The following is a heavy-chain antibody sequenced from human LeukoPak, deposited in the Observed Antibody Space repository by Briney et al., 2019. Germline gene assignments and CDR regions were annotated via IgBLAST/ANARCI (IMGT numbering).Heavy chain of an antibody. CDR2: ISAYNGNT. D-gene: IGHD6-13*01. J-gene: IGHJ6*03. CDR3: ARDPGEQQLPPRAYYYYYYMDV. CDR1: GYTFTSYG. V-gene: IGHV1-18*01. Sequence: ASVKVSCKASGYTFTSYGISWVRQAPGQGLEWMGWISAYNGNTNYAQKLQGRVTMTTDTSTSTAYMELRSLRSDDTAVYYCARDPGEQQLPPRAYYYYYYMDVWGKGTTVTVSS.